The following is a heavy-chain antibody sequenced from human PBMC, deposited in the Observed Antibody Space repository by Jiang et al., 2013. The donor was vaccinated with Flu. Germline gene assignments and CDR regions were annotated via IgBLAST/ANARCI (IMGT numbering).Heavy chain of an antibody. CDR3: AGTDNGYSSSSHTMIHFYYGMDV. V-gene: IGHV1-69*01. Sequence: QLVESGAEVKRPGSSVKVSCKAPGGTFKTYAINWVRRAPGQGLEWMGGIIPLYTVTSYAQKFQGRVALTADESTSTAYLELRSLTSEDTAVYYCAGTDNGYSSSSHTMIHFYYGMDVWGQGTTVTVSS. D-gene: IGHD2-2*01. J-gene: IGHJ6*02. CDR2: IIPLYTVT. CDR1: GGTFKTYA.